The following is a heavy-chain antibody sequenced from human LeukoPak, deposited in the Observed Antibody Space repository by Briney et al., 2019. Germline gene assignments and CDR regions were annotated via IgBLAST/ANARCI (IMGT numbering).Heavy chain of an antibody. CDR2: VLTNGST. D-gene: IGHD6-13*01. Sequence: SETLSLTCSVSGSSFRDYYWSWIRQPAGKGLEWIGRVLTNGSTNCNPSLKSRVTMSVDMSKNQFSLKLSSVTAADTAVYYCARLGYSSSRLGNYNGWRPPNQFDPWGQGTLVTVSS. CDR3: ARLGYSSSRLGNYNGWRPPNQFDP. V-gene: IGHV4-4*07. J-gene: IGHJ5*02. CDR1: GSSFRDYY.